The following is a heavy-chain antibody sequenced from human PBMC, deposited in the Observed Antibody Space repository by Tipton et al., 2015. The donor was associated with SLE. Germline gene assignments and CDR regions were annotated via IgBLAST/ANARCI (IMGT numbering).Heavy chain of an antibody. CDR3: ASQWDRGFDY. CDR2: AAGYGGST. J-gene: IGHJ4*02. V-gene: IGHV3-23*01. CDR1: GFTFYNYA. Sequence: SLRLSCEASGFTFYNYAMSWVRQAPGKGLEWISAAAGYGGSTFYANSVRGRFTASRDNAKNSMYLQMNSLRAEDTAIYYCASQWDRGFDYWGQGTLVTVSS. D-gene: IGHD1-26*01.